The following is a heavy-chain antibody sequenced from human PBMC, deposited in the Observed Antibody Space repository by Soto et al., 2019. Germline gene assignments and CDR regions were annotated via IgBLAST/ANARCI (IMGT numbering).Heavy chain of an antibody. Sequence: QVQLVESGGGVVQPGKSLRLSCAASGFTFTNHAMHWVRQAPGKGLEWVAAIWYDGTIKYYADSVKGRLTISRDNSKNTLYLQMNSLRGEDMAIYYCARDRPYSSSWYPEYWGQGTLVTVSS. D-gene: IGHD6-13*01. V-gene: IGHV3-33*01. J-gene: IGHJ4*02. CDR2: IWYDGTIK. CDR1: GFTFTNHA. CDR3: ARDRPYSSSWYPEY.